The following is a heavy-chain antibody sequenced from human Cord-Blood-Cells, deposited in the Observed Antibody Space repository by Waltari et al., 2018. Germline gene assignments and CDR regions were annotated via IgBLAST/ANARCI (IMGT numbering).Heavy chain of an antibody. D-gene: IGHD6-13*01. J-gene: IGHJ4*02. V-gene: IGHV4-39*01. CDR3: ARHSSSWYFDY. CDR2: IYYSGST. Sequence: QLQLQEAGPGLVKPSETLSPTCTVSVGSISSSSYYWGWIRQPPGKGLEWIGSIYYSGSTYYTPALKSRFTISLDTSKNQFSLKLRSVTAADAAVYYCARHSSSWYFDYWGQGTLVTVSS. CDR1: VGSISSSSYY.